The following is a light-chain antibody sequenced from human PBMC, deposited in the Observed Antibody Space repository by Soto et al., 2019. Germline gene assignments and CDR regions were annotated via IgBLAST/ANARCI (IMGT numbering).Light chain of an antibody. CDR2: GAS. Sequence: EIVLTQSPGTLSLSPGERATLSCRASQSFSTNYLGWYQQKPGQAPRLLIYGASSRAAGIPDRFSGSGSGTDFPLTIRRREPEDFAVYYCQQYDTSPWTFGQGTKVEIK. J-gene: IGKJ1*01. CDR3: QQYDTSPWT. CDR1: QSFSTNY. V-gene: IGKV3-20*01.